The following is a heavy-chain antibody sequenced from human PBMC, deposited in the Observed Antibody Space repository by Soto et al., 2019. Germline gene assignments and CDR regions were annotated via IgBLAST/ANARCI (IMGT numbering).Heavy chain of an antibody. D-gene: IGHD3-9*01. J-gene: IGHJ4*02. Sequence: LRLSCAASGFTFSSYAMSWVRQAPGKGLEWVSAISGSGGSTYYADSVKGRFTISRDNSKNTLYLQMNSLRAEDTAVYYCATYYDILTGYYRDYFDYWGQGTLVTVSS. V-gene: IGHV3-23*01. CDR1: GFTFSSYA. CDR2: ISGSGGST. CDR3: ATYYDILTGYYRDYFDY.